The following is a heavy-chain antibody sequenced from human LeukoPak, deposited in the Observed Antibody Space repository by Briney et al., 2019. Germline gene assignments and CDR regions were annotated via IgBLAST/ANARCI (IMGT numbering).Heavy chain of an antibody. CDR2: IYSGGST. Sequence: GGSLRLSCAASGFTVSSNYMSWVRQAPGKGLEWVSVIYSGGSTYYAGFVKGRFTISRDNSKNTLYLQMNNLRAEDTAVYFCARERYATDWPDHWGQGTLVIVSS. D-gene: IGHD3-9*01. V-gene: IGHV3-53*01. CDR3: ARERYATDWPDH. CDR1: GFTVSSNY. J-gene: IGHJ4*02.